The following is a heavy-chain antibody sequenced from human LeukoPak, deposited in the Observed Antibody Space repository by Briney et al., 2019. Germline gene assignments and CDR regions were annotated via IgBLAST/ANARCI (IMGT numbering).Heavy chain of an antibody. CDR3: AKAGSSGYSCGYDY. CDR2: ISWNSGSI. Sequence: GGSLRLSCAASGFTFDDYAMHWVRQAPGKGLEWVSGISWNSGSIGYADSVKGRFTISRDNAKNSLYLQMNSLRAEDTALYYCAKAGSSGYSCGYDYWGQGTLVTVSS. CDR1: GFTFDDYA. J-gene: IGHJ4*02. D-gene: IGHD5-18*01. V-gene: IGHV3-9*01.